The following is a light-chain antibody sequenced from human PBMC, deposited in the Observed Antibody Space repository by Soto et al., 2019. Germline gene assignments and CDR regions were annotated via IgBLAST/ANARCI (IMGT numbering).Light chain of an antibody. CDR1: SSDVGGYNY. CDR2: DVS. J-gene: IGLJ2*01. Sequence: QSALTQPASVSGSPGQSITSSCTGTSSDVGGYNYVSWYQQHPGKAPKVMIYDVSNRPSGVSNRFSGSKSGNTASLTISGLQAEDEADYYCSSYTSSSTLVVFGGGTKVTVL. V-gene: IGLV2-14*01. CDR3: SSYTSSSTLVV.